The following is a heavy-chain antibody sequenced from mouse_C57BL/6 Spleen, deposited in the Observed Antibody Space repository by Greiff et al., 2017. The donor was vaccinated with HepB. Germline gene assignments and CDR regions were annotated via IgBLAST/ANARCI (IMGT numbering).Heavy chain of an antibody. CDR3: AWGLRRTWFAY. CDR2: IDPSDSYT. J-gene: IGHJ3*01. CDR1: GYTFTSYW. Sequence: VKQSCKASGYTFTSYWMQWVKQRPGQGLEWIGEIDPSDSYTNYNQKFKGKATLTVDTSSSTAYMQLSSLTSEDSAVYYCAWGLRRTWFAYWGQGTLVTVSA. D-gene: IGHD2-4*01. V-gene: IGHV1-50*01.